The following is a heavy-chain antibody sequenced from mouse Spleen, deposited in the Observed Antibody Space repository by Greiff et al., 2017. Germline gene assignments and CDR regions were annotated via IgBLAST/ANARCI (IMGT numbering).Heavy chain of an antibody. V-gene: IGHV14-1*01. Sequence: EVQLEESGAELVRPGASVKLSCTASGFTIKDYYMHWVKQRPEQGLEWIGRIDPADGDTASAPKFQGKATMTADTSSNTAYLQLSSLTSEDTAVDYCTTHRYDYFDYWGQGTTLTVSS. CDR1: GFTIKDYY. CDR2: IDPADGDT. CDR3: TTHRYDYFDY. D-gene: IGHD2-14*01. J-gene: IGHJ2*01.